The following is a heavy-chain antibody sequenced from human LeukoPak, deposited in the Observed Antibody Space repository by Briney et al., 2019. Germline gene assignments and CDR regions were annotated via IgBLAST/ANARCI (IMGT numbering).Heavy chain of an antibody. CDR3: ARVRYCSGGSCKKVSRYYFDY. V-gene: IGHV1-8*01. D-gene: IGHD2-15*01. CDR2: MNPNSGNT. J-gene: IGHJ4*02. CDR1: GYTFTSYD. Sequence: ASVKVSCKASGYTFTSYDINWVRQATGQGLEWMGWMNPNSGNTGYAQKFQGRVTMTGNTSISTAYMELSGLRSEDTAVYYCARVRYCSGGSCKKVSRYYFDYWGQGTLVTVSS.